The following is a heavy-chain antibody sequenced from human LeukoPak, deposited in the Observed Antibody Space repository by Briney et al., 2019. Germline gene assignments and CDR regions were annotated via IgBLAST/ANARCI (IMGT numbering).Heavy chain of an antibody. Sequence: GGSLRLSCAASGFTFSVSVMHWVRQAPGKGLEYVSVISSNGGSTSYANSVKGRFTISRDNSKNTLYLQMGSLRAEDMAVYYCARDLSGGGLDYWGQGTMVTVSS. D-gene: IGHD3-10*01. CDR2: ISSNGGST. J-gene: IGHJ4*02. CDR1: GFTFSVSV. V-gene: IGHV3-64*01. CDR3: ARDLSGGGLDY.